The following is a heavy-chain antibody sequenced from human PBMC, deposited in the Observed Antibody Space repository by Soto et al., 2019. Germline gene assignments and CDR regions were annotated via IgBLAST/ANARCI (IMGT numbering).Heavy chain of an antibody. J-gene: IGHJ5*02. CDR2: ILYDGNIK. CDR3: ARASYYDILTEYNWFDP. CDR1: GFTFSNFG. V-gene: IGHV3-30*03. Sequence: PGGSLRLSCAASGFTFSNFGMHWVRQAPGKGLEWVAVILYDGNIKYYADSVKGRFTISRDNSKNTLYLQMNSLRAEDTAVYYCARASYYDILTEYNWFDPWGQGTLVTVSS. D-gene: IGHD3-9*01.